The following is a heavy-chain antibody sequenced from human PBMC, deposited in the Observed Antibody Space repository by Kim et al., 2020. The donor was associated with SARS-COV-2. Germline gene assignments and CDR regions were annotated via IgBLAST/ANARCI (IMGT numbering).Heavy chain of an antibody. V-gene: IGHV4-4*02. CDR2: IYHSGST. Sequence: SETLSLTCAVSGGSISSSNWWSWVRQPPGKGLEWIGEIYHSGSTNYNPSLKSRVTISVDKSKNQFSLKLSSVTAADTAVYYCARLSLRSGYYTGGRRNYFDYWGQGTLVTVSS. CDR3: ARLSLRSGYYTGGRRNYFDY. D-gene: IGHD3-3*01. CDR1: GGSISSSNW. J-gene: IGHJ4*02.